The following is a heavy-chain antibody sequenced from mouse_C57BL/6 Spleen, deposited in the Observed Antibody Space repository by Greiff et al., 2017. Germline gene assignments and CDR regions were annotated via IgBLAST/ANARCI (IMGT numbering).Heavy chain of an antibody. J-gene: IGHJ1*03. D-gene: IGHD1-1*01. Sequence: EVKLMESEGGLVQPGSSMKLSCTASGFTFSDYYMAWVRQVPEKGLEWVANINYDGSSTYYLDSLKSRFIISRDNAKNILYLQMSSLKSEDTATYYCARSITTVGYWYFDVWGTGTTVTVSS. CDR2: INYDGSST. CDR3: ARSITTVGYWYFDV. CDR1: GFTFSDYY. V-gene: IGHV5-16*01.